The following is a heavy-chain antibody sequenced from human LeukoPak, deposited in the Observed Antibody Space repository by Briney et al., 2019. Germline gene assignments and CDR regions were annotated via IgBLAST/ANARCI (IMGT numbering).Heavy chain of an antibody. CDR1: GGSISSGDYY. V-gene: IGHV4-30-4*01. CDR2: IYYSGST. D-gene: IGHD5-18*01. CDR3: ARWLQAYYYFDY. Sequence: PSETLSLTCTVSGGSISSGDYYWSWIRQPPGKGLEWIGYIYYSGSTYYNPSPKSRVTISVDTSKNQFSLKLSSVTAADTAAYYCARWLQAYYYFDYWGQGTLVTVSS. J-gene: IGHJ4*02.